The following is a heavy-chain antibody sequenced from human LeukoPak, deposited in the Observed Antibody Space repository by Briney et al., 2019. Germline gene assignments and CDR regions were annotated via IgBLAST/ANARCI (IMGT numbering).Heavy chain of an antibody. D-gene: IGHD1-7*01. CDR3: STEMRWEGGTNY. Sequence: GGSLRLSCTASGFTFNNAWMSWVRQAPGKGLEWVGRIRSNTDGGTTDYAAPVKGRFTLSRDDPKNTPYLQMNSLKTEDTAVYYCSTEMRWEGGTNYWGQGTLVTVSS. J-gene: IGHJ4*02. V-gene: IGHV3-15*01. CDR2: IRSNTDGGTT. CDR1: GFTFNNAW.